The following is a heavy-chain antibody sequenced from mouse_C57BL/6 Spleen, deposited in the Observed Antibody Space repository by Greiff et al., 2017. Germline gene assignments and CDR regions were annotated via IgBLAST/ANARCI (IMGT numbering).Heavy chain of an antibody. V-gene: IGHV1-72*01. Sequence: VQLQQPGAELVKPGASVKLSCKASGYTFTSYWMHWVKQRPGRGLEWIGRIDPNSGGTKYNEKFKSKATLTVDKPSSTAYMQLSSLTFEDSAVYDCARRFFTTVVEYAMDYWGQGTSVTVSS. J-gene: IGHJ4*01. CDR3: ARRFFTTVVEYAMDY. CDR2: IDPNSGGT. D-gene: IGHD1-1*01. CDR1: GYTFTSYW.